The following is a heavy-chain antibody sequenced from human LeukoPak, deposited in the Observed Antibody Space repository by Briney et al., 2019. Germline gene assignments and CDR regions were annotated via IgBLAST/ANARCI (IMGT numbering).Heavy chain of an antibody. Sequence: GASVKVSCKASGYTFTGYYMHWVRPAPGQGLEWMGWINPKSGGTNYAQKFQGRVTMTRDTSISTAYMELGRLTSDHTAVFSCARVYGRKGVDYWGERTLVTLSS. J-gene: IGHJ4*02. V-gene: IGHV1-2*02. CDR3: ARVYGRKGVDY. CDR1: GYTFTGYY. D-gene: IGHD4-17*01. CDR2: INPKSGGT.